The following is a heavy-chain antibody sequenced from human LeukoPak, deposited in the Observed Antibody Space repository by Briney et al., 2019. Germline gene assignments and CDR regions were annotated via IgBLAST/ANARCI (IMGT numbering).Heavy chain of an antibody. Sequence: SETLSLTCAVSNDSIKDYYWNWIRQPPGKGLEWIGYIYYSGSTNYNPSLKSRVTISVDTSKNQFSLKLSSVTAADTAVYYCARGIAVAGTRWFDPWGQGTLVTVSS. J-gene: IGHJ5*02. D-gene: IGHD6-19*01. CDR2: IYYSGST. CDR3: ARGIAVAGTRWFDP. V-gene: IGHV4-59*01. CDR1: NDSIKDYY.